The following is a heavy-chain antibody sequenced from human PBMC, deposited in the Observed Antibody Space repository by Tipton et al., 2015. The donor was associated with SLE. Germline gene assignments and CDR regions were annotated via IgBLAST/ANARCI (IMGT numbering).Heavy chain of an antibody. D-gene: IGHD2-8*01. CDR3: ARGTSSHAWHLDL. V-gene: IGHV4-61*08. Sequence: TLSLTCTVSGGSISSDDYYWSWIRQPPGKGLEWIGYIRYGWSSDHNPSLKSRVTTTVDTSKNQLSLQLSSMTAADTAMYYCARGTSSHAWHLDLWGRGTQVTVSS. CDR2: IRYGWSS. J-gene: IGHJ2*01. CDR1: GGSISSDDYY.